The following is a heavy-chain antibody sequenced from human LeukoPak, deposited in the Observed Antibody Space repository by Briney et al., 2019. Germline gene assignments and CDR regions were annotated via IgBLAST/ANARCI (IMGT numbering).Heavy chain of an antibody. V-gene: IGHV1-2*02. D-gene: IGHD1-14*01. CDR1: GYTFTSYG. CDR3: ARDRRIRKNWFDP. J-gene: IGHJ5*02. Sequence: ASVKVSCKASGYTFTSYGISWVRQTPGQGRGRMGWINPNSGGTNYAQTFQGSVTMTRDTSISKAYMEMSRLRSDDTAVYYCARDRRIRKNWFDPWGQGTLVTVSS. CDR2: INPNSGGT.